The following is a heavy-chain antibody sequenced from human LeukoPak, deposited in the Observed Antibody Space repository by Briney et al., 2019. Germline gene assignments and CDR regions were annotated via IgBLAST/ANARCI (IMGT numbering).Heavy chain of an antibody. Sequence: GGSLRLSCAASGFTFSSYWMSWVRQAPGKGLEWVANIKQDGSEKYYVDSVKGRFTISRDNAKNSLYLQMNSLRAADTAVYYCARGREDNYYDSSGYDIPIDYWGQGTLVTVSS. J-gene: IGHJ4*02. V-gene: IGHV3-7*01. CDR1: GFTFSSYW. D-gene: IGHD3-22*01. CDR3: ARGREDNYYDSSGYDIPIDY. CDR2: IKQDGSEK.